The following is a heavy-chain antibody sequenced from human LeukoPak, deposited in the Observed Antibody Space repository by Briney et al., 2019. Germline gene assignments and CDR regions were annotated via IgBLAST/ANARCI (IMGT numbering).Heavy chain of an antibody. Sequence: NPGGSLRLSCAASGFTFSSYSMNWVRQAPGKGLEWVSSISSSSYIYYADSVKGRFTISRDNAKNSLYLQMNSLRAEDTAVYYCARDSVAAAGTVDYWGQGTLVTVSS. CDR3: ARDSVAAAGTVDY. V-gene: IGHV3-21*01. D-gene: IGHD6-13*01. CDR2: ISSSSYI. CDR1: GFTFSSYS. J-gene: IGHJ4*02.